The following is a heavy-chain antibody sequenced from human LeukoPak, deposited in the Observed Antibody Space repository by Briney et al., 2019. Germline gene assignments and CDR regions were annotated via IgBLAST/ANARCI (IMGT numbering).Heavy chain of an antibody. J-gene: IGHJ3*02. CDR2: IYYSGST. D-gene: IGHD1-26*01. V-gene: IGHV4-39*07. CDR3: ARKIVGATTVDAFGI. Sequence: KPSETLSLTCTVSGGSISGYYWSWIRQPPGKGLEWIGSIYYSGSTYYNPSLKGRVTISVDTSKNQFSLKLSSVTAADTAVYYCARKIVGATTVDAFGIWGQGTMVTVSS. CDR1: GGSISGYY.